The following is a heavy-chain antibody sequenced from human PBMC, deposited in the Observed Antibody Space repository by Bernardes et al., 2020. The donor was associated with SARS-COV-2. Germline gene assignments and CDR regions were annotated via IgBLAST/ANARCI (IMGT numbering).Heavy chain of an antibody. Sequence: GGSLRLSCAASGFSFGSYAMSWVRQAPGKGLEWVSAISGGGLSTYYADSVKGRFTISRDDSKNTLYLQMSSLRPEDTSEYYCVKAHYFNSGSYEYWGQGTLVTVSS. D-gene: IGHD3-10*01. CDR3: VKAHYFNSGSYEY. CDR2: ISGGGLST. J-gene: IGHJ4*02. CDR1: GFSFGSYA. V-gene: IGHV3-23*01.